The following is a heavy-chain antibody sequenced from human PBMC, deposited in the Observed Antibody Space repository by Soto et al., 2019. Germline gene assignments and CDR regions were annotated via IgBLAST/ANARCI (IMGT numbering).Heavy chain of an antibody. V-gene: IGHV4-34*01. CDR2: INHSGST. J-gene: IGHJ6*02. Sequence: SETLSLTCAVYGGSFSGYYWSWIRQPPGKGLEWIGEINHSGSTNYNPSLKSRVTISVDTSKNQFSLKLSSVTAADTAVYYCARYLGSYCGTDCIPMDVWGQGTRAT. D-gene: IGHD2-21*02. CDR1: GGSFSGYY. CDR3: ARYLGSYCGTDCIPMDV.